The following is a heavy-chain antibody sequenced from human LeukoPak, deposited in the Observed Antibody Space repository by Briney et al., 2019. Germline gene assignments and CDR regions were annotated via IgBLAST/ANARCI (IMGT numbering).Heavy chain of an antibody. Sequence: PGGSLRLSCAASGFTFSSYGMHWVRQAPGKGLEWVAVIWYDGSNKYYADSVKGRFTISRDNSKNTLYLQMNSLRAEDTAVYYCAKALEVSASGNWFDPWGQGTLVTVSS. CDR1: GFTFSSYG. D-gene: IGHD5/OR15-5a*01. CDR2: IWYDGSNK. J-gene: IGHJ5*02. CDR3: AKALEVSASGNWFDP. V-gene: IGHV3-33*06.